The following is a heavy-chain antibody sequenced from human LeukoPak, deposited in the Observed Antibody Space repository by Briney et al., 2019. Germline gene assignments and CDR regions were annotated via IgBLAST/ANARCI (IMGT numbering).Heavy chain of an antibody. Sequence: PGGSLRLSCAASGSTFSSYSMNWVRQAPGKGLEWVSSISSSSSYIYYADSVKGRFTISRDNDKKSLYLQMNRLRAEDTAEYYCARDGGARYFDWSNPDYWGQGTMVTVSS. V-gene: IGHV3-21*01. CDR3: ARDGGARYFDWSNPDY. CDR2: ISSSSSYI. CDR1: GSTFSSYS. D-gene: IGHD3-9*01. J-gene: IGHJ4*02.